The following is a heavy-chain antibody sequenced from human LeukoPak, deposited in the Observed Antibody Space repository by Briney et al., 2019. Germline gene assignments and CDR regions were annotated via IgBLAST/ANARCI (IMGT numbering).Heavy chain of an antibody. J-gene: IGHJ4*02. D-gene: IGHD2-15*01. Sequence: SETLSLTCTVSGGSISSGGYYWSWIRQHPGKGLEWIGYIYYSGSTYYNPSLKSRVTISVDTSKNQFSLKLSSVTAADTAVYYCAGEVDCSGGSCYHFDYWGQGTLVTVSS. CDR1: GGSISSGGYY. CDR3: AGEVDCSGGSCYHFDY. V-gene: IGHV4-31*03. CDR2: IYYSGST.